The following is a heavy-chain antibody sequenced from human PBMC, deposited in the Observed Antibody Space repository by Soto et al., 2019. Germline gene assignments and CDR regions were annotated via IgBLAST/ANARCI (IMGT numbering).Heavy chain of an antibody. CDR1: GFTFSSYD. CDR3: ARDIAAAGTRYYGMDV. Sequence: GGSLRLSCAASGFTFSSYDMHWVRQATGKGLEWVSAIGTAGDTYYPGSVKGRFTISRENAKNSLYLQVNSLRAEDTAVYYCARDIAAAGTRYYGMDVWGQGTTVTVSS. J-gene: IGHJ6*02. V-gene: IGHV3-13*01. CDR2: IGTAGDT. D-gene: IGHD6-13*01.